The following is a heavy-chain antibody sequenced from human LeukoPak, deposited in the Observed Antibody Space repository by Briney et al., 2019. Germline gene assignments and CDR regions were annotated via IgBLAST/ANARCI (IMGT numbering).Heavy chain of an antibody. CDR3: ARVGTSSWYV. J-gene: IGHJ4*02. CDR2: ISSSGSTI. D-gene: IGHD6-13*01. Sequence: PGGSLRLSCAASGFTFSSYEMNWVRQAPGKGLEWVSYISSSGSTIYYADSVKGRFTISRDNAKKSLFLQMNSLRVEDTSVYYCARVGTSSWYVWGQGTLVTVSS. V-gene: IGHV3-48*03. CDR1: GFTFSSYE.